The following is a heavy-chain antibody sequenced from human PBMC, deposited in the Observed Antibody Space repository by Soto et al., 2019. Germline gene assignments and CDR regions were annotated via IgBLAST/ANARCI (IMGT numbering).Heavy chain of an antibody. CDR3: AKDRAGMDAFDI. CDR2: ISGSGGST. J-gene: IGHJ3*02. CDR1: GFTFSSYA. D-gene: IGHD3-10*01. V-gene: IGHV3-23*01. Sequence: EVQLLESGGGLVQPGGSLRLSCAASGFTFSSYAMSWVRQAPGKGLEWVSAISGSGGSTYYADSVKGRFTISRDNSKNTLYLQMNSLRAEDSAVYYCAKDRAGMDAFDIWGQGTMVTVSS.